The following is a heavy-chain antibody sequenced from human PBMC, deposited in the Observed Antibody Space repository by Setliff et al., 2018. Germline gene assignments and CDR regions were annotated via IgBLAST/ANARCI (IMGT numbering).Heavy chain of an antibody. J-gene: IGHJ4*02. Sequence: PSETLSLTCAVYGGSFSGYYWSWIRQPPGKGLEWIGEINHSGSTNYNPSLKSRVTISVDTSKNQFSLKLSSVTAADTAVYYCARYYDSSGYYDADFDNWGQGTLVTVSS. CDR1: GGSFSGYY. D-gene: IGHD3-22*01. V-gene: IGHV4-34*01. CDR3: ARYYDSSGYYDADFDN. CDR2: INHSGST.